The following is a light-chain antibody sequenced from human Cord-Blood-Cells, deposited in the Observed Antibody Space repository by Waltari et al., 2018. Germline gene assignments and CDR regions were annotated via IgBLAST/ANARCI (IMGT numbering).Light chain of an antibody. CDR3: YSTDSSGNHRV. CDR1: ALPKKY. CDR2: EDS. Sequence: SYELTQPPSVPVSPGQTARIPCSGDALPKKYASWYQQKSGQAPVLVIYEDSKRPSGIPERFSGSSSGTMATLTISGAQVEDEADYYCYSTDSSGNHRVFGGGTKLTVL. V-gene: IGLV3-10*01. J-gene: IGLJ2*01.